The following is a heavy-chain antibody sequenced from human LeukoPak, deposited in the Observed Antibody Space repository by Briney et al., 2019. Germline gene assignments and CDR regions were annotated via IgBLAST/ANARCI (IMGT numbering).Heavy chain of an antibody. V-gene: IGHV3-23*01. J-gene: IGHJ4*02. Sequence: GGSLRLSCAASGFTFSSYGMSWVRQAPGKGLEWVSAISGSGGSTYYADSVKGRFTISRDNSKNTLYLQMNSLRAEDTAVYYCATPGGIQLWLSCYFDYWGQGTLVTVSS. CDR2: ISGSGGST. CDR1: GFTFSSYG. CDR3: ATPGGIQLWLSCYFDY. D-gene: IGHD5-18*01.